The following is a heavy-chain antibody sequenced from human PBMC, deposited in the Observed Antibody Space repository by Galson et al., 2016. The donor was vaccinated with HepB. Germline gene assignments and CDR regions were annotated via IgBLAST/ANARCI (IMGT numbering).Heavy chain of an antibody. CDR3: ARDDYPKYSYGMDV. V-gene: IGHV3-30-3*01. D-gene: IGHD4-11*01. CDR1: GFTFSSYA. J-gene: IGHJ6*02. CDR2: ISYDGSNK. Sequence: SLRLSCAASGFTFSSYAMHWVRQAPGKGLEWVAVISYDGSNKYYADSVKGRFTISRDNSKNTLYLQMNSLRAEDTAVYYCARDDYPKYSYGMDVWGQGTTVTVPS.